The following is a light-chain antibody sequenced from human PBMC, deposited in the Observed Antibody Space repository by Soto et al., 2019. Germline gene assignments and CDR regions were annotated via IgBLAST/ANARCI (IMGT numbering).Light chain of an antibody. CDR2: DTS. V-gene: IGKV1-39*01. J-gene: IGKJ3*01. Sequence: DIHLTQVPSSPSSSVGDSATMTCVASQNINAYLNWYQQKAGKAPQLRIVDTSTLHSGVPSRFSGSASRTHFTLTICSLQPEDFATYDCQETSSASFTFGPGTKV. CDR3: QETSSASFT. CDR1: QNINAY.